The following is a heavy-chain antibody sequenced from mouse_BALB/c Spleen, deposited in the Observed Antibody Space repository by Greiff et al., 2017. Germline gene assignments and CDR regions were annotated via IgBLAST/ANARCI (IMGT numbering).Heavy chain of an antibody. CDR2: IYPYNGGT. D-gene: IGHD2-4*01. CDR1: GYTFTDYN. V-gene: IGHV1S29*02. Sequence: VQLQQSGPELVKPGASVKISCKASGYTFTDYNMHWVKQSHGKSLEWIGYIYPYNGGTGYNQKFKSKATLTVDNSSSTAYMELRSLTSEDSAVYYCARQGDYGAWFAYWGQGTLVTVSA. CDR3: ARQGDYGAWFAY. J-gene: IGHJ3*01.